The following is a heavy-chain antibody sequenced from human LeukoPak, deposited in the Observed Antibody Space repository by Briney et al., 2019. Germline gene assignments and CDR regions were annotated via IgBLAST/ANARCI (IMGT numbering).Heavy chain of an antibody. V-gene: IGHV3-23*01. CDR3: AKDGHTSGWYYFDY. J-gene: IGHJ4*02. CDR1: GFTFSNYA. D-gene: IGHD6-19*01. Sequence: GGSLRLSCAASGFTFSNYAMRWVRQAPGRGQEWVSGISGTGANTYYADSVKGRFTISRDNSKSTLYLQMNSLRAEDTAVYFCAKDGHTSGWYYFDYWGQGTLVTVSS. CDR2: ISGTGANT.